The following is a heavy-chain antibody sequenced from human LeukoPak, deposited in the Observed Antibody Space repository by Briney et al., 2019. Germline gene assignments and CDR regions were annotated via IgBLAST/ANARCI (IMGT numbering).Heavy chain of an antibody. CDR1: GFTFSGYV. Sequence: SGGSLRLSCAASGFTFSGYVMTWVRQPRGKGGQWGADISGSGGSTYYADSVKGPFPISRHNSKNMLYLQLDSLRAQDTAVYHCAKNHERGRYDSFDMWTQGAWVTVSS. J-gene: IGHJ3*02. CDR3: AKNHERGRYDSFDM. V-gene: IGHV3-23*01. CDR2: ISGSGGST. D-gene: IGHD3-16*02.